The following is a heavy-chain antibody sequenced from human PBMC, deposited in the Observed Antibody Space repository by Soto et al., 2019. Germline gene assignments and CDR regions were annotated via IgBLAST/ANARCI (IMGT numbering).Heavy chain of an antibody. J-gene: IGHJ5*02. D-gene: IGHD3-3*01. CDR1: GYTFTSYY. Sequence: QVQLVQSGAEVKKPGASVKVSCKASGYTFTSYYMHCVRQAPGQGLEWMGIINPSGGSTSYAQKFQGRGTRTRDTSTSTVYMELSSLRSEDTAVYYCAREGEDYDFWSGYLTENWFDPWGQGTLVTVSS. V-gene: IGHV1-46*01. CDR2: INPSGGST. CDR3: AREGEDYDFWSGYLTENWFDP.